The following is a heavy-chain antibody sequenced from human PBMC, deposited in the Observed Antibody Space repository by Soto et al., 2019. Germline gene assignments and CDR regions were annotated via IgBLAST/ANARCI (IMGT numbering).Heavy chain of an antibody. D-gene: IGHD4-17*01. CDR1: GGTFSSYA. J-gene: IGHJ5*02. CDR2: IIPIFGTA. V-gene: IGHV1-69*13. CDR3: ARDLTTGDSWFDP. Sequence: GASVKVSCKASGGTFSSYAISWVRQAPGQGLEWMGGIIPIFGTANYAQKFQGRVTITADESTSTAYMELSSLRSEDTAVYYCARDLTTGDSWFDPWGQGTLVTVSS.